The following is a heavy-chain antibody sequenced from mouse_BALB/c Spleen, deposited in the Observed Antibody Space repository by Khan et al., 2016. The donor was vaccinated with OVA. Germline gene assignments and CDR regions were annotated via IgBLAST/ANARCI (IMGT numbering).Heavy chain of an antibody. CDR3: ARGGAAYSRNDGGAMEY. J-gene: IGHJ4*01. V-gene: IGHV9-4*02. Sequence: QIQLVQSGPELKKPGETVRISCKASGYTFTTAGIQWVQKMPGKGLKWIGWINTHSGVPKYAEDFKGRFAFSLEISVNTAYLQITNLKNEDTATYFCARGGAAYSRNDGGAMEYWGQGTSVTVSS. D-gene: IGHD2-14*01. CDR1: GYTFTTAG. CDR2: INTHSGVP.